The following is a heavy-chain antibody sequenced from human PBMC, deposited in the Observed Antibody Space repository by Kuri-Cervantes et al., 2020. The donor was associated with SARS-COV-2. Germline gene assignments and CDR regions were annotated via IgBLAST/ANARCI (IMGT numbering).Heavy chain of an antibody. V-gene: IGHV3-49*04. D-gene: IGHD4-23*01. CDR2: IRSKAYGGTT. CDR3: TRYDYGGNYYFDY. J-gene: IGHJ4*02. Sequence: GGSLRLSCTASGFTFGDYAMSWVRQAPGKGLEWVGFIRSKAYGGTTEYAASVKGRFTISRDDSKSIAYLQMNSLKTEDTAAYYCTRYDYGGNYYFDYWGQGTLVTVSS. CDR1: GFTFGDYA.